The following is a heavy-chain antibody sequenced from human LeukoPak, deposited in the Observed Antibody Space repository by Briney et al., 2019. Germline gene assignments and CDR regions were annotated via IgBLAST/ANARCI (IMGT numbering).Heavy chain of an antibody. J-gene: IGHJ5*02. V-gene: IGHV4-39*07. CDR3: ARERFGTNGVCWP. D-gene: IGHD2-8*01. CDR2: IYYTGTT. Sequence: PSETLSLTCTVFGGSMNINNYYWAWIRQPPGKGLEWIGSIYYTGTTYYNPSLNYRVTISVDTSKNQFSLKLSSVAAADTAVYYCARERFGTNGVCWPWGQGTLVTVSS. CDR1: GGSMNINNYY.